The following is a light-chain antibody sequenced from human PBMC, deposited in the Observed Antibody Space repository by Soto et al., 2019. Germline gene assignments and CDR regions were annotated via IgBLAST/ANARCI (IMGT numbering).Light chain of an antibody. CDR3: QQLHSYPFT. Sequence: AIHLTQSPSSLSASVGDRVTITCRASQGISSALAWYQHKPGRPPRVLIYDASSLQSGVPSRFSGSESGTECTLTISRLQPEDSATYHCQQLHSYPFTFGQGTRLEIK. V-gene: IGKV1-13*02. CDR1: QGISSA. CDR2: DAS. J-gene: IGKJ5*01.